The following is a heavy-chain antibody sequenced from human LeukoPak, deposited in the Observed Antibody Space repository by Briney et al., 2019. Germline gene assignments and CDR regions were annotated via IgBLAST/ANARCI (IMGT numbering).Heavy chain of an antibody. J-gene: IGHJ4*02. D-gene: IGHD1-26*01. CDR2: INEDGSEK. V-gene: IGHV3-7*01. CDR3: ARVSVGAPAFDY. CDR1: GFSCSSYW. Sequence: GGSLRLSCSTSGFSCSSYWMSWVRQAPGKGLEWVAHINEDGSEKYYVDSVKGRFFISRDNAAKSLSLQMNRLRDAYTAVYYCARVSVGAPAFDYWGQGNLVTVSS.